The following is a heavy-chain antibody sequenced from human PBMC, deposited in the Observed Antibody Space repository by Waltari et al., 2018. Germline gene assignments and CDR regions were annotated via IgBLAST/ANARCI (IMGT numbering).Heavy chain of an antibody. V-gene: IGHV4-38-2*02. CDR3: ARESGSFFYFDY. J-gene: IGHJ4*02. Sequence: QVQLQESGPGLVKPSETLSLTCAVSGYSISSGYYWGWNRQPPGKGLEGIGGIYHSGGTYSNPSLKIRVTISVDTSKNQCSLKLSSVTAADTAVYYCARESGSFFYFDYWGQGTLVTVSS. D-gene: IGHD1-26*01. CDR1: GYSISSGYY. CDR2: IYHSGGT.